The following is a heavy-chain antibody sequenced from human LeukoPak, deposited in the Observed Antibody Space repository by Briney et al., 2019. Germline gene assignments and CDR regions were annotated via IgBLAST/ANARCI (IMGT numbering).Heavy chain of an antibody. V-gene: IGHV3-30*18. D-gene: IGHD6-13*01. Sequence: GRSLRLSCEASGFTFNTYAMHWVRQPPGKGLEWVALISYDGSDKIYTDSVKGRFTNSRDNSESTLYLQMDSLRGDDAAVYYCAKAVGRISWSFDYWGQGALVTVSS. CDR3: AKAVGRISWSFDY. CDR1: GFTFNTYA. CDR2: ISYDGSDK. J-gene: IGHJ4*02.